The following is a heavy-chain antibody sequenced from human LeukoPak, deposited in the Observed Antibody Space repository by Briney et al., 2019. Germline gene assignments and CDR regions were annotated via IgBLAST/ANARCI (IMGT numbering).Heavy chain of an antibody. J-gene: IGHJ4*02. CDR3: ARDLYYDSSGSFLGY. V-gene: IGHV3-11*01. D-gene: IGHD3-22*01. CDR2: ISSSGSTI. CDR1: GFTFSDYY. Sequence: PGGSLRLSCAASGFTFSDYYMSWIRQAPGKGLEWVSYISSSGSTIYYADSVKGRFTISRDNAKNSLYLQTNSLRAEDTAVYYCARDLYYDSSGSFLGYWGQGTLVTVSS.